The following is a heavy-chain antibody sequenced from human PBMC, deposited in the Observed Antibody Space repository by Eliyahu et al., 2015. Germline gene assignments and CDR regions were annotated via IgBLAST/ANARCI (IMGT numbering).Heavy chain of an antibody. CDR2: INHSGST. J-gene: IGHJ4*02. Sequence: QVQLQQWGAGLLKPSETLSLTCAVYGGSFSGYYWSWXRQPPGKGLEWIGEINHSGSTNYNPSLKSRVTISVDTSKNQFSLKLSSVTAADTAVYYCARASRGDLSGGYWGQGTLVTVSS. CDR1: GGSFSGYY. CDR3: ARASRGDLSGGY. V-gene: IGHV4-34*01. D-gene: IGHD7-27*01.